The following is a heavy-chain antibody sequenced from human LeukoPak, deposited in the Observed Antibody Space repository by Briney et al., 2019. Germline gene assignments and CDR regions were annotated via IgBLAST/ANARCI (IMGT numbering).Heavy chain of an antibody. V-gene: IGHV3-23*01. J-gene: IGHJ3*02. CDR1: GFTFISYA. D-gene: IGHD2-2*01. CDR2: ISGSGST. Sequence: GGSLRLSCAASGFTFISYAMSWVRQAPGRGPEWVSGISGSGSTYYADSVKGRFTISRDNSKNTLYLQMNSLRAEDTAVYYCARIGDGYCSSTSCPSDAFDIWGQGTMVTVSS. CDR3: ARIGDGYCSSTSCPSDAFDI.